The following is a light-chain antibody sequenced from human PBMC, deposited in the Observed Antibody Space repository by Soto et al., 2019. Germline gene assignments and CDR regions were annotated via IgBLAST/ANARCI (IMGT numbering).Light chain of an antibody. CDR2: DTS. J-gene: IGKJ4*01. V-gene: IGKV3-11*01. CDR1: QSINSY. CDR3: QQSSYWPLT. Sequence: EIVLTQSPATLSLSPGERATLSCRASQSINSYLVWYQQKPGQAPRLLIYDTSNRATGIPARFSGSGSGTDFTLSISSLEPEDFAVYYCQQSSYWPLTFGGGTKVEVK.